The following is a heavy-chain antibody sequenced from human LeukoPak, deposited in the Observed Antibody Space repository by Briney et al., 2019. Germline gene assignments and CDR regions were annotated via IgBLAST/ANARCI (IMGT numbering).Heavy chain of an antibody. D-gene: IGHD1-26*01. CDR2: INPNSGGT. CDR3: ARDPFSGATPYFDY. CDR1: GHTFTGYY. J-gene: IGHJ4*02. Sequence: ASVKVSCKASGHTFTGYYMHWVRQAPGQGLEWMGWINPNSGGTNYAQKFQGRVTMTRDTSISTAYMELSRLRSDDTAVYYCARDPFSGATPYFDYWGQGTLVTVSS. V-gene: IGHV1-2*02.